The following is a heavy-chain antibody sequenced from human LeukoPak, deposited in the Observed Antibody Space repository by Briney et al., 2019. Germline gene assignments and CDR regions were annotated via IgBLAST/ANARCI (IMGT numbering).Heavy chain of an antibody. CDR3: ARLVGSGWYGGPGPVDY. D-gene: IGHD6-19*01. V-gene: IGHV4-4*07. CDR2: IYGSGST. Sequence: SETLSLTCTVSGGSIRSYWSWIRQPAGKGLEWIGRIYGSGSTDYNPSLTSRVTMSIDTSKNQFSLNLISVTAADTAVYYCARLVGSGWYGGPGPVDYWGQGTLVTVSS. CDR1: GGSIRSY. J-gene: IGHJ4*02.